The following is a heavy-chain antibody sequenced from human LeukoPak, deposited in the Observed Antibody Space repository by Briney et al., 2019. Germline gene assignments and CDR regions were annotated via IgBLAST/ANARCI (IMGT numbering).Heavy chain of an antibody. CDR1: GGTFSSYA. Sequence: GASVKVSCKASGGTFSSYAISWVRQAPGQGLEWMGGIIPIFGTANYAQKFQGRVTITADESTSTAYMELSSLRSEDTAVYYCATAVYSSSWYQSRGYFDYWGQGTLVTVSS. CDR2: IIPIFGTA. D-gene: IGHD6-13*01. CDR3: ATAVYSSSWYQSRGYFDY. V-gene: IGHV1-69*13. J-gene: IGHJ4*02.